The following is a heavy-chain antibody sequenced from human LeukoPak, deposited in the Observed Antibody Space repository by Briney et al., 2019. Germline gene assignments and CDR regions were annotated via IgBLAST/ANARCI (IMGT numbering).Heavy chain of an antibody. V-gene: IGHV3-33*01. Sequence: GGSLRLSCAASGFTFSSYGMHWVRQAPGKGLEWVAVIWYDGSNKYYADSVKGRFTISRDNSKNTLYLRMNSLRAEDTAVYYCARDQGYYYDSSGYIYWGQGTLVTVSS. CDR3: ARDQGYYYDSSGYIY. CDR2: IWYDGSNK. CDR1: GFTFSSYG. J-gene: IGHJ4*02. D-gene: IGHD3-22*01.